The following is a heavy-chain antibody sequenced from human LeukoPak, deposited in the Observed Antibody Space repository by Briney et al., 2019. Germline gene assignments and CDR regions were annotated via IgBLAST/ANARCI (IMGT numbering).Heavy chain of an antibody. V-gene: IGHV3-30*18. Sequence: GGTLRLSCAASGFDFAGYGMSWVRQAPGKGLEWVAVISYDGSNKYYADSVKGRFTISRDNSKNTLYLQMNSLRAEDAAVYYCAKDLMIVVVNQRQGGRHDYFDYWGQGTLVTVSS. CDR1: GFDFAGYG. CDR2: ISYDGSNK. J-gene: IGHJ4*02. CDR3: AKDLMIVVVNQRQGGRHDYFDY. D-gene: IGHD3-22*01.